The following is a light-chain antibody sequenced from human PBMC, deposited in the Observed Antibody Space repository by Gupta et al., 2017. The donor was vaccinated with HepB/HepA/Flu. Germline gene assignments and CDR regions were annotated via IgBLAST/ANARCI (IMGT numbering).Light chain of an antibody. V-gene: IGKV1-39*01. Sequence: DIQMTQSPSSLSASVGDRVTITCRASQSISSYLNWYQQKPGKAPKLLIYAASSLQSGVPSRFSGSGSGTDFTLTISSLQPEDFATYYCQQSYSTPRTLGQGPRWKSN. CDR1: QSISSY. J-gene: IGKJ1*01. CDR3: QQSYSTPRT. CDR2: AAS.